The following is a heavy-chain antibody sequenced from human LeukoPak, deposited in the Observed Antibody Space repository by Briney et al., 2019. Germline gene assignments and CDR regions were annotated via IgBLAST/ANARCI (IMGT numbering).Heavy chain of an antibody. V-gene: IGHV3-21*01. Sequence: PGGSLRLSCAASGFTFSNYNMNWVRQAPGKGLECVSSISSSSSYIYYADSVKGRFTISRDNAKNSLYLQMNSLRAEDTAVYYCARDTAMVLYYFEYWGQGTLVTVSS. CDR3: ARDTAMVLYYFEY. CDR2: ISSSSSYI. CDR1: GFTFSNYN. J-gene: IGHJ4*02. D-gene: IGHD5-18*01.